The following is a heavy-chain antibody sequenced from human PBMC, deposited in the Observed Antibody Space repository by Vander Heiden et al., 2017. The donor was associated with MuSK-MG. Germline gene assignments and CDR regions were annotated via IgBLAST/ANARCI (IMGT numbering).Heavy chain of an antibody. CDR2: MNPNSGDT. J-gene: IGHJ6*02. D-gene: IGHD6-6*01. Sequence: QVQLVQSGAEVKKPGASVKVSCKASGYIFTTYDIMWVRQAVGQGLEWLGWMNPNSGDTVYAQKFQGRVTMTRDTSIATAYMELSSLRFDDAAVYYCAREPTYSISSHYDYYGMDVWGQGTTVTVSS. V-gene: IGHV1-8*01. CDR3: AREPTYSISSHYDYYGMDV. CDR1: GYIFTTYD.